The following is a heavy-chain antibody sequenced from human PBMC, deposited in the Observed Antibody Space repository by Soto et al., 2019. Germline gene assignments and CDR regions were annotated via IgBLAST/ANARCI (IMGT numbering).Heavy chain of an antibody. Sequence: QVQLQESGPGLVKPSQTLSLTCSVSGGSITSGNFYWNWVRQHPGRGLEWLGYISYSGSIFYNPSLKSRLTISRDTSKNQFSLKLSSVTAADTAVFFCARVVKEYFGSGSVDTFDIWGQGTMVTVSS. CDR2: ISYSGSI. D-gene: IGHD3-10*01. CDR3: ARVVKEYFGSGSVDTFDI. J-gene: IGHJ3*02. CDR1: GGSITSGNFY. V-gene: IGHV4-31*02.